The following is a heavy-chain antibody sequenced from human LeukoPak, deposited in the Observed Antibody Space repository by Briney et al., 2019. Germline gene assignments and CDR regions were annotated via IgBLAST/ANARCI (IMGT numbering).Heavy chain of an antibody. V-gene: IGHV3-23*01. D-gene: IGHD5-12*01. CDR1: GFTFSSYA. CDR2: ISGSGVST. Sequence: GGSLRLSCAAPGFTFSSYAMSWVRQAPGKGLEWVSSISGSGVSTHYADSVKGRFTISRDNSKNTLYLQMNSLRAEDTAVYYCAKGGYSDYGDYWGQGTLVTVSS. CDR3: AKGGYSDYGDY. J-gene: IGHJ4*02.